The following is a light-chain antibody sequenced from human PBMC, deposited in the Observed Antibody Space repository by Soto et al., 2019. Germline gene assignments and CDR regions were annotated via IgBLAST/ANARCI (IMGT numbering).Light chain of an antibody. Sequence: DIQMTQSPSTLSASVGDRVTITCWASQSISSWLAWYQQKPGKAPKLLIYKASSLESGVPSRFSGSGSGTEFTLTISSLQPDDFATYYCQQYNSPRSTFGQGTRLEIK. J-gene: IGKJ5*01. V-gene: IGKV1-5*03. CDR2: KAS. CDR3: QQYNSPRST. CDR1: QSISSW.